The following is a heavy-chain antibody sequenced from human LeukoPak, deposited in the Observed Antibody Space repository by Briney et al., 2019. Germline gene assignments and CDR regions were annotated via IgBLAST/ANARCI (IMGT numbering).Heavy chain of an antibody. CDR3: ARSKADSSGYYYFDY. J-gene: IGHJ4*02. D-gene: IGHD3-22*01. CDR2: MYSSGST. V-gene: IGHV4-39*01. CDR1: GGSISSSNYY. Sequence: PSETLSLTCTVSGGSISSSNYYWGWIRQPPGKGLEWIGSMYSSGSTYYNPSLKSRLTISVDTSKNQFSLKLSSVTAADTAVYYCARSKADSSGYYYFDYWGQGTLVTVSS.